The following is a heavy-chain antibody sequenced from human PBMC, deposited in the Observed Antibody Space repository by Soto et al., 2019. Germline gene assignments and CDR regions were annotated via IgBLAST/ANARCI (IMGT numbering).Heavy chain of an antibody. CDR1: GYTFTSYA. D-gene: IGHD4-4*01. V-gene: IGHV1-3*01. J-gene: IGHJ6*03. Sequence: QVLLVQSGAEVKKPGASVKVSCKASGYTFTSYAMHWMRQAPGQRLEWMGWINAGNGNTKYSQKFQGRVTITRDTPASTAYMELSSLRSEDTAVYYCASSPTVTTNYYYYYYMDVWGKGTTVTVSS. CDR2: INAGNGNT. CDR3: ASSPTVTTNYYYYYYMDV.